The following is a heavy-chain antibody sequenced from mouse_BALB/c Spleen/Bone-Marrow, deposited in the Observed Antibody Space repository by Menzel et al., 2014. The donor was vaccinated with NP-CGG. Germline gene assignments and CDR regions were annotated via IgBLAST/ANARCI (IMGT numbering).Heavy chain of an antibody. D-gene: IGHD2-3*01. CDR2: FNPYNDDS. CDR3: AREGWLLRFDY. J-gene: IGHJ2*01. Sequence: QLQESGPELVKPGASVKMSCTASGYIFTAYVMHWVKQKPGQGLEWIGFFNPYNDDSNYNEKFKGKATLTSDKSSSTAYMELSSLTSEDSAVYYCAREGWLLRFDYWGQGTTLTVSS. V-gene: IGHV1-14*01. CDR1: GYIFTAYV.